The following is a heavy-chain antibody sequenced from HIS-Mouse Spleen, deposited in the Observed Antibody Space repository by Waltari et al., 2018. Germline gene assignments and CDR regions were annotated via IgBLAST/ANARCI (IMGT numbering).Heavy chain of an antibody. CDR1: GGSISSSSYY. CDR2: IYYSGSN. J-gene: IGHJ2*01. CDR3: AREIPYSSSWYDWYFDL. Sequence: QLQLQESGPGLVKPSETLSLTCTVSGGSISSSSYYWGWIRQPPGKGLEWIGGIYYSGSNYYNPSLKGRVTISVDTSKNQFSLKLSSVTAADTAVYYCAREIPYSSSWYDWYFDLWGRGTLVTVSS. D-gene: IGHD6-13*01. V-gene: IGHV4-39*07.